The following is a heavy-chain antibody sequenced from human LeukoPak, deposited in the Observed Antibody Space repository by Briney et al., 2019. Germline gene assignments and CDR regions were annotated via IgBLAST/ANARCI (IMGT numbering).Heavy chain of an antibody. CDR2: ISSSSSYI. V-gene: IGHV3-21*01. CDR3: ARDLRSITMVRGVADAFDI. CDR1: GFTFSSYS. J-gene: IGHJ3*02. D-gene: IGHD3-10*01. Sequence: GGSLRLSCAASGFTFSSYSMNWVRQAPGKGLEWVSSISSSSSYIYYADSAKGRFTISRDNAKNSLYLQMNSLRAEDTAVYYCARDLRSITMVRGVADAFDIWGQGTMVTVSS.